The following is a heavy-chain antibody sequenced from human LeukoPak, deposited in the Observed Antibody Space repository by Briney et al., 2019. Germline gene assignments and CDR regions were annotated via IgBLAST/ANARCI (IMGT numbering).Heavy chain of an antibody. CDR1: GGSISSYY. CDR3: ARGGPGYYYYDSSGYYHDY. V-gene: IGHV4-34*01. CDR2: INHSGST. Sequence: PSETLSLTCTVSGGSISSYYWSWIRQPPGKGLEWIGEINHSGSTNYNPSLKSRVTISVDTSKNQFSLKLCSVTAADTAVYYCARGGPGYYYYDSSGYYHDYWGQGTLVTVSS. D-gene: IGHD3-22*01. J-gene: IGHJ4*02.